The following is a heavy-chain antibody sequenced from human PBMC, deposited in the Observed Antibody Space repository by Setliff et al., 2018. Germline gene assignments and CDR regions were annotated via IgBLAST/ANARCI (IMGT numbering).Heavy chain of an antibody. D-gene: IGHD2-2*02. CDR1: GQSFSDYC. CDR3: ARDRQYCSSPTCYSSYFYYYGMDV. Sequence: PSETLSLTCAIYGQSFSDYCWSWVRQPPGKGLEWIGEIYHSGSTNYNPSLKSRVTISVDTSKNQFSLKLSSVTAADTAVYYCARDRQYCSSPTCYSSYFYYYGMDVWGQGTTVTAP. J-gene: IGHJ6*02. V-gene: IGHV4-34*01. CDR2: IYHSGST.